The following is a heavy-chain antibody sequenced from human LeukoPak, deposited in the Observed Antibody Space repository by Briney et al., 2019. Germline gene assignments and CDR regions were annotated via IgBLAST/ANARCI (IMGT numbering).Heavy chain of an antibody. J-gene: IGHJ6*02. CDR3: ARPKKYYDFWSGYSLYYYGMDV. V-gene: IGHV1-69*13. CDR1: GGTFSSYA. D-gene: IGHD3-3*01. Sequence: GASVKVSCKASGGTFSSYAISWVRQAPGQGLERMGGIIPIFGTANYAQKFQGRVTITADESTSTAYMELSSLRSEDTAVYYCARPKKYYDFWSGYSLYYYGMDVWGQGTTVTVSS. CDR2: IIPIFGTA.